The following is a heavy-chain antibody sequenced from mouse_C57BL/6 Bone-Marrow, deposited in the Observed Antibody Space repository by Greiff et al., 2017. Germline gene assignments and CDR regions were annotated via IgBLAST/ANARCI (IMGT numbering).Heavy chain of an antibody. V-gene: IGHV1-63*01. CDR1: GYTFTNYW. CDR3: ARWDYYYAMDY. D-gene: IGHD4-1*01. Sequence: VQLVESGAELVRPGTSVTMSCKASGYTFTNYWIGWAKQRPGHGLEWIGDIYPGGGYTNYNEKFKGKATLTADKSSSTAYMQFSSLTSEDSAIYYCARWDYYYAMDYWGQGTSVTVSS. CDR2: IYPGGGYT. J-gene: IGHJ4*01.